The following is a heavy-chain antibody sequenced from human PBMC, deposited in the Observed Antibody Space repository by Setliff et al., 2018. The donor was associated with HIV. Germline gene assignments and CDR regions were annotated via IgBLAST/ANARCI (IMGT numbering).Heavy chain of an antibody. Sequence: TGGSLRLFCAASGFTFNVYSMNWVRQAPGKGLEWVSYISASTNTIYYADSVKGRFTISRDNSENTLYLQMNSLRAEDTAVYYCAKPPRPSSWPQYYFDYWGQGTLVTVSS. CDR3: AKPPRPSSWPQYYFDY. CDR1: GFTFNVYS. D-gene: IGHD6-13*01. V-gene: IGHV3-48*01. J-gene: IGHJ4*02. CDR2: ISASTNTI.